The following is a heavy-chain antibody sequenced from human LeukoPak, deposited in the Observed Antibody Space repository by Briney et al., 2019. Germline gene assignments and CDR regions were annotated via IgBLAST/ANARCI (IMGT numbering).Heavy chain of an antibody. D-gene: IGHD3-22*01. CDR3: AGGATYYYDSSGHSN. CDR2: ISYDGSNK. Sequence: GGSLRLSCAASGFTFSSYAMHWVRQAPGKGLEWVAVISYDGSNKYYADSVKGRFTISRDNSKNTLYLQMNSLRAEDTAVYYCAGGATYYYDSSGHSNWGQGTLVTVSS. CDR1: GFTFSSYA. V-gene: IGHV3-30-3*01. J-gene: IGHJ4*02.